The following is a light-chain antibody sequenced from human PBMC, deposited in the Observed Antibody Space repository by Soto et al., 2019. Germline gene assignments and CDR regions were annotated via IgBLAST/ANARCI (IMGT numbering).Light chain of an antibody. CDR1: QSVSSNY. CDR2: GAS. Sequence: EVMLTQSPGTLSLSPGERATLSCRASQSVSSNYLAWYQQKSGQAPRLLIYGASNRATGIPDRFSGSGSGXXXXXTXXRLXPXDFAVYYCQQYDTSPRTFGQGTKVEFK. CDR3: QQYDTSPRT. V-gene: IGKV3-20*01. J-gene: IGKJ1*01.